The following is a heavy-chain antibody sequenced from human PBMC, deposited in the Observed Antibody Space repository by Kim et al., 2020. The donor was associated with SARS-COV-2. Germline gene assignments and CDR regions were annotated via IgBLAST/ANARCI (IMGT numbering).Heavy chain of an antibody. J-gene: IGHJ4*02. V-gene: IGHV3-15*01. CDR1: GFTFSNYW. CDR2: IHTRNDGKRT. Sequence: GGSLRLSCEGFGFTFSNYWMSWLRQAPGKGLEWVGRIHTRNDGKRTDYGTPVKGRFTISRDDSQNRLLLQMNNLKTEDTAVYYCTARSAPRGQGTLVTVSS. CDR3: TARSAP.